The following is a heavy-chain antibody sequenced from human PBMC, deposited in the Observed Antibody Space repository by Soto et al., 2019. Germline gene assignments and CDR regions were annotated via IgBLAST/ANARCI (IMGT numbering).Heavy chain of an antibody. Sequence: QVTLKESGPVLVRPTETLTLTCTVSGFSLSSKSVGMGWIRQPPGKALEWLAHTFSHVDKGYTTSLKRRLTISKDASKSQVVILMTNLDPVDTATYYCARALAGSSRYALWGQGSLVTVSS. CDR2: TFSHVDK. J-gene: IGHJ4*02. D-gene: IGHD6-6*01. CDR3: ARALAGSSRYAL. CDR1: GFSLSSKSVG. V-gene: IGHV2-26*01.